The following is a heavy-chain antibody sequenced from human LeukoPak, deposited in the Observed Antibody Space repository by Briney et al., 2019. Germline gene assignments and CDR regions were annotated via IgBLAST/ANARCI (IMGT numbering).Heavy chain of an antibody. CDR3: ARESFTVTIDAFDI. CDR1: GYTFTGYY. CDR2: INPNSGGT. J-gene: IGHJ3*02. V-gene: IGHV1-2*06. Sequence: GASMKVSCKASGYTFTGYYMHWVRQAPGQGLEWMGRINPNSGGTNYAQKFQGRVTMTRDTSISTAYMELSRLRSDDTAVYYCARESFTVTIDAFDIWGQGTMVTVSS. D-gene: IGHD4-17*01.